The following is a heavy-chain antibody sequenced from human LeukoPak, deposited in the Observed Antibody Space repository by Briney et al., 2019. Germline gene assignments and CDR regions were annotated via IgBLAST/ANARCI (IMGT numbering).Heavy chain of an antibody. V-gene: IGHV3-48*03. CDR3: ARDFGDYGGYYYMDL. CDR2: ITSISSST. D-gene: IGHD4-23*01. CDR1: EFTFSRFE. J-gene: IGHJ6*03. Sequence: GGSLRLSCTASEFTFSRFEMSWVRQAPGKGLEWVSYITSISSSTYYADFVKGRFTVSRGNAKNSLYLQMNSLTAEDTAIYYCARDFGDYGGYYYMDLWGKGTTVTVSS.